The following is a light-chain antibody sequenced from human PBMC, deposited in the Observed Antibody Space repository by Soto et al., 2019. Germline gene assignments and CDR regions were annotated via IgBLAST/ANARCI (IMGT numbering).Light chain of an antibody. V-gene: IGKV3-20*01. CDR2: GAS. CDR1: QSVSNTY. Sequence: EIVLTQSPGTLSVSPGESATLSCRASQSVSNTYLAWYQQKFGQAPRLLIYGASSRATGISDRFTGSGSGTDFTLTISRLEPEDFAVYYCQQYGRSPWTFGQGTTVEIE. CDR3: QQYGRSPWT. J-gene: IGKJ1*01.